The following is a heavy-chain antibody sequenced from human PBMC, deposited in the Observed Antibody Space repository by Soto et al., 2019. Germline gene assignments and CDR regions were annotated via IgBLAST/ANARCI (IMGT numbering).Heavy chain of an antibody. CDR3: AKTRYCSSTSCPVTDYYYYMDV. V-gene: IGHV3-23*01. CDR1: GFTFSSYA. Sequence: GGSLRLSCAASGFTFSSYAMSWVRQAPGKGLEWVSAISGSGGSTYYADSVKGRFTISRDNSKNTLYLQMNSLRAEDTAVYYCAKTRYCSSTSCPVTDYYYYMDVWGKGTTVTVSS. CDR2: ISGSGGST. J-gene: IGHJ6*03. D-gene: IGHD2-2*01.